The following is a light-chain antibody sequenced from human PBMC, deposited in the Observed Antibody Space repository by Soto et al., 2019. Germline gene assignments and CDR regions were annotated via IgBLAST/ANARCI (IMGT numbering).Light chain of an antibody. CDR2: GAS. J-gene: IGKJ1*01. CDR3: QQYGTSLRT. V-gene: IGKV3-20*01. Sequence: EIVLTQSPGTLSLSPGERATLSCRASQSVNSAYLAWYQQRPGQAPRLLIYGASSRATGIPDMFSGSGSGTVFTLTISRLEPEGFAVYYCQQYGTSLRTFGQGTKVEIK. CDR1: QSVNSAY.